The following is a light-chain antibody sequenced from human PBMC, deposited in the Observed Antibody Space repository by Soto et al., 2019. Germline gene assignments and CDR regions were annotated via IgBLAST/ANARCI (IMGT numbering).Light chain of an antibody. V-gene: IGKV4-1*01. CDR2: WAS. CDR3: QQYYSTPLT. CDR1: QSLLYSSNNKNY. Sequence: IVMTQSPDSLSVSLGERATFNCKSSQSLLYSSNNKNYLAWYQQKPGQPPKLLIYWASTRESGVPDRFSGSGSGTDFTLTISSLQAEDVAVYYCQQYYSTPLTFGQGTKVDIK. J-gene: IGKJ1*01.